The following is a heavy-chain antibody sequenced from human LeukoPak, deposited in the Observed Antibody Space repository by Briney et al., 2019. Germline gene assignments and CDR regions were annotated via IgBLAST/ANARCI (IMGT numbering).Heavy chain of an antibody. J-gene: IGHJ4*02. Sequence: PSETLSLTCAVYGGSFSGYYWSGIRQPPGKGLEWIGEINHSGSTNYNPSLKSRVTISVDTSKNQFSLKLSSVTAADTAVYYCARGKRGYSSSWYDYWGQGTLVTVSS. CDR1: GGSFSGYY. CDR2: INHSGST. V-gene: IGHV4-34*01. D-gene: IGHD6-13*01. CDR3: ARGKRGYSSSWYDY.